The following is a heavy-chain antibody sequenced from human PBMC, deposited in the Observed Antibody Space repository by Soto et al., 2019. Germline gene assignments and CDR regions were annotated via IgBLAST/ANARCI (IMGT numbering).Heavy chain of an antibody. J-gene: IGHJ3*01. V-gene: IGHV3-23*01. D-gene: IGHD4-17*01. CDR1: GFAFRSCA. CDR2: ISDAAGSA. Sequence: PGGSPLRSCLASGFAFRSCAMSCVRKVPGKGLEWVSTISDAAGSAYYVDSVKGRFTISRDNSKKTLYLQMNSLRAEDSAVYYCARPYGGKIGDAPDLWGPGKMVNASS. CDR3: ARPYGGKIGDAPDL.